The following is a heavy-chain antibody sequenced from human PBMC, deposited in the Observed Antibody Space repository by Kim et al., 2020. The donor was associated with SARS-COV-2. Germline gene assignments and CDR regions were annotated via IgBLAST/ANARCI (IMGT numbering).Heavy chain of an antibody. CDR1: GYSFTSYW. J-gene: IGHJ4*02. CDR2: IYPGDSGT. D-gene: IGHD3-9*01. Sequence: GESLKISCKGSGYSFTSYWIGWVRQMPGKGLEWMGIIYPGDSGTRYSPSFQGQVTISADKSISTAYLQWSSLKASDTAMYYCARLHDILTGYSIYAGGNFDYWGQGTLVTVSS. V-gene: IGHV5-51*01. CDR3: ARLHDILTGYSIYAGGNFDY.